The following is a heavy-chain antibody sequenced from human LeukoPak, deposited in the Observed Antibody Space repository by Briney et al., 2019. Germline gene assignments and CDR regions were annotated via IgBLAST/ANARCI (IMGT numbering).Heavy chain of an antibody. CDR1: GGTFSSYA. CDR3: ARDGGFCSSTSCYTALSY. V-gene: IGHV1-69*05. D-gene: IGHD2-2*02. J-gene: IGHJ4*02. Sequence: GSSVKVSCKASGGTFSSYAISWVRQAPGQGLEWMGGIIPIFGTANYVQKFQGRVTITTDESTSTAYMELSSLRSEDTAVYYCARDGGFCSSTSCYTALSYWGQGTLVTVSS. CDR2: IIPIFGTA.